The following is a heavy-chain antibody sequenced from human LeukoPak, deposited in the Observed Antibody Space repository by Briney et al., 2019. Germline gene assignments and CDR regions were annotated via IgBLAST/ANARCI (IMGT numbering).Heavy chain of an antibody. V-gene: IGHV4-34*01. CDR1: GGSFSSYY. CDR3: ARVTAAGGTDDAFDV. CDR2: INHSGGT. J-gene: IGHJ3*01. Sequence: SETLSLTCAIYGGSFSSYYWSWIRQPPGKGLEWIGEINHSGGTNYNPSPKSRVTISVDTSKNQFSLKVNSVTAADTAVYYCARVTAAGGTDDAFDVWGRGTMVTVSS. D-gene: IGHD2-21*02.